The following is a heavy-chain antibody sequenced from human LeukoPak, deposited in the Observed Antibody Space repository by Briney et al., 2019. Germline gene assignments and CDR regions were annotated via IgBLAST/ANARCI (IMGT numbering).Heavy chain of an antibody. CDR2: ISSSGSTI. CDR1: GFTFSSYE. CDR3: ARGLYYYGSGSSNDAFDI. D-gene: IGHD3-10*01. Sequence: GGSLRLSCAASGFTFSSYEMNWVRQAPGKGLEWVSYISSSGSTIYYADSVKGRFTISRDNAKNTLYLQMNSLRAEDTAVYYCARGLYYYGSGSSNDAFDIWGQGTMVTVSS. J-gene: IGHJ3*02. V-gene: IGHV3-48*03.